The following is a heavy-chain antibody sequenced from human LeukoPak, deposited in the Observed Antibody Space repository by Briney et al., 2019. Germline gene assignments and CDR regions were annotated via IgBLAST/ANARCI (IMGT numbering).Heavy chain of an antibody. J-gene: IGHJ4*02. Sequence: GGSLRLSCAASGFTFSSYAMHWVRQAPRKGLEWVAVISYDGSNKYYADSVKGRFTISRDNSKNTLYLQMNSLRAEDTAVYYCAKDSPPLYYYDSSGYYPGPGFDYWGQGTLVTVSS. CDR1: GFTFSSYA. CDR2: ISYDGSNK. CDR3: AKDSPPLYYYDSSGYYPGPGFDY. V-gene: IGHV3-30-3*01. D-gene: IGHD3-22*01.